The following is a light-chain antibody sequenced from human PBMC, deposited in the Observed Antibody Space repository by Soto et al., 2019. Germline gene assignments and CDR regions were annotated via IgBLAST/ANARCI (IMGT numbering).Light chain of an antibody. J-gene: IGKJ3*01. CDR1: QSISTY. CDR3: QQTYIVPLA. V-gene: IGKV1-39*01. CDR2: DAS. Sequence: IQMTQSPPSLSASVGDRVTITCRASQSISTYLNWYQQKPGKPPKVLIYDASTFKSGVTSRFSGGGSGTDFTLSISSLQPEDVTIYYCQQTYIVPLAFDPVTKVDI.